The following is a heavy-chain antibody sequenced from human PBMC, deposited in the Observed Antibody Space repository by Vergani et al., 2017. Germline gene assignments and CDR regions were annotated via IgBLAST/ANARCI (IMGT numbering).Heavy chain of an antibody. CDR2: TYITGST. J-gene: IGHJ4*02. CDR3: ARVCGGVRGSENYNFDV. D-gene: IGHD3-10*01. Sequence: QVQLQESGPGLVKPSQTLSLTCTVSGGSISSDSYYWNWIRQPAGKGLEWIGRTYITGSTNYNPSLKSRVTISVDTSKHQFSLSLTSVTAADTAVDYCARVCGGVRGSENYNFDVWGQGTLVTVSS. V-gene: IGHV4-61*02. CDR1: GGSISSDSYY.